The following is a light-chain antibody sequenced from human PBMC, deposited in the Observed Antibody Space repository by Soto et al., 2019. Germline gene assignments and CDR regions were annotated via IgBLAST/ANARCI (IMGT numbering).Light chain of an antibody. CDR3: AAWDDSLNGVV. CDR2: SNS. Sequence: QSVLTQTPSASGTPGQRVSISCSGSSTNIGRNTVIWYQQVPVTTPKVLIYSNSQRPSGVPDRFSGSKSGTSASLAISGLQSDDEADYYCAAWDDSLNGVVFGGGTKLTVL. CDR1: STNIGRNT. V-gene: IGLV1-44*01. J-gene: IGLJ2*01.